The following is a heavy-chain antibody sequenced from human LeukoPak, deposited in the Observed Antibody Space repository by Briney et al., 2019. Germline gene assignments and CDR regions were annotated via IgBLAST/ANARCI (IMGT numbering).Heavy chain of an antibody. Sequence: GGSLRLSCAASGFTFSSYSMNWVRQAPGKGLEWVSSISSSSSYIYYADSVKGRFTISRDNAKNSLYLQMSGLRAEDTAVYYCARDTAMVIGYWGQGTLVTVSS. D-gene: IGHD5-18*01. V-gene: IGHV3-21*01. CDR3: ARDTAMVIGY. J-gene: IGHJ4*02. CDR1: GFTFSSYS. CDR2: ISSSSSYI.